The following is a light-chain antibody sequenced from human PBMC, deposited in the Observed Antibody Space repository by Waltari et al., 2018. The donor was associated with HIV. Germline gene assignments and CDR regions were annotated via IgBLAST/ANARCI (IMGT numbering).Light chain of an antibody. V-gene: IGLV1-51*01. CDR2: DNN. CDR3: GTWDSSLSGVV. CDR1: SSNIGKNF. Sequence: QSVLTQPPSVSAAPGQKVTISCSGSSSNIGKNFVSWFKQLPGTAPKPLIYDNNKRPSGIPDRFSGSKSGTSATLGITGLQTGDEADYYCGTWDSSLSGVVFGGWTKLTVL. J-gene: IGLJ2*01.